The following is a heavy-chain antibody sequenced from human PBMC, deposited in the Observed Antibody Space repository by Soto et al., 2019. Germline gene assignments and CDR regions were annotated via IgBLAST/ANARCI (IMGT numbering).Heavy chain of an antibody. J-gene: IGHJ4*02. CDR3: AHRRRGSYVDY. V-gene: IGHV2-5*02. CDR2: IYWDDDK. CDR1: GFSLSTSGVG. Sequence: QITLKESGPTLVKPTQTLTLTCTFSGFSLSTSGVGVDWIRQPPGKALEWLALIYWDDDKRYSPSLKSRLTTTKDTSKNQVGLTMTNMDPVDTATYYCAHRRRGSYVDYWGQGTLVTVSS. D-gene: IGHD3-16*01.